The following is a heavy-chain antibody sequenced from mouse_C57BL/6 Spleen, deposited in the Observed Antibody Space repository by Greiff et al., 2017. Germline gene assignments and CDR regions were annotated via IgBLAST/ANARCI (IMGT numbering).Heavy chain of an antibody. CDR1: GYTFTSYW. CDR3: ARGVQLRLQAD. J-gene: IGHJ3*01. D-gene: IGHD3-2*02. CDR2: IDPSDSYT. V-gene: IGHV1-59*01. Sequence: QVQLQQPGAELVRPGTSVKLSCKASGYTFTSYWMDWVKQRPGQGLEWIGVIDPSDSYTNYNQKFKGKATLTVDTSSSTAYMQLSSLTSEDSAVYYCARGVQLRLQADWGQGTLVTVSA.